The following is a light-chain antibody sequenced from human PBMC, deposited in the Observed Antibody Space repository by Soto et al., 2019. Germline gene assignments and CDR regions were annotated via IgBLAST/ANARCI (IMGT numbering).Light chain of an antibody. CDR3: SSYTSSSTLVV. J-gene: IGLJ2*01. Sequence: QSALTQPASVSGSPVPSITISCTGTSSDVGGYNYVSWYQQHPGNTPKLMIYDVSNRPSGVSNRFTGSKTGNTASLTISGIHAEDEADYYCSSYTSSSTLVVFCGGTKLTVL. V-gene: IGLV2-14*01. CDR1: SSDVGGYNY. CDR2: DVS.